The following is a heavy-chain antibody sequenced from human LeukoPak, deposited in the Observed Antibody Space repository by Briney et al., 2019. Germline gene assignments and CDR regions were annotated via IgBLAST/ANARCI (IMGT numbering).Heavy chain of an antibody. CDR3: ARTTMVRGTYYMDV. V-gene: IGHV4-59*01. J-gene: IGHJ6*03. CDR1: GGSISSYY. D-gene: IGHD3-10*01. Sequence: SETLSLTCTVSGGSISSYYWSWIRQPPGKGLEWIRYIYYSGYTNYNPSLKSRVTISVDTSKNQFSVKLSSVTAADTAVYYCARTTMVRGTYYMDVWGKGTTVAISS. CDR2: IYYSGYT.